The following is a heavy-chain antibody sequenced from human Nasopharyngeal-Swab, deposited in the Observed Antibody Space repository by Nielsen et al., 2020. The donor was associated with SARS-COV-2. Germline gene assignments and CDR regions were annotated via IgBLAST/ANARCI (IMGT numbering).Heavy chain of an antibody. Sequence: LSLTCAASGFTFSSYAMSWVRQAPGKGLEWVSAISGSGGSTYYADSVKGRFTISRDNSKNTLYLQMNSLRAEDTAVYYCAKSDFWSGYPRDYWGQGTLVTVSS. D-gene: IGHD3-3*01. CDR2: ISGSGGST. J-gene: IGHJ4*02. CDR1: GFTFSSYA. V-gene: IGHV3-23*01. CDR3: AKSDFWSGYPRDY.